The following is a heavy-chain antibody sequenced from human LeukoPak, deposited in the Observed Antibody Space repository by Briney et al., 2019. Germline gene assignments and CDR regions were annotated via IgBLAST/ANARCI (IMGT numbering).Heavy chain of an antibody. CDR3: ARGGRDFDY. J-gene: IGHJ4*02. V-gene: IGHV4-59*01. CDR2: ICYSGST. Sequence: SETLSLTCTVSGGSISSYYWSWIRRPPGKGLEWIGYICYSGSTNYNPSLKSRVTISVDTSKNQFSLKLSSVTAADTAVYYCARGGRDFDYWGQGTLVTVSS. CDR1: GGSISSYY.